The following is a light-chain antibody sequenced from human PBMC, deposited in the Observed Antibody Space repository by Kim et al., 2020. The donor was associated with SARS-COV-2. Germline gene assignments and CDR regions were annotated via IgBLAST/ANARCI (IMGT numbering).Light chain of an antibody. Sequence: SPGERATLSGRASQSVTSNYLAWYQQRPGQAPSLLIYGASSRATGVPDRFSGSGSGTDFTLTISRLEPEDFAVYYCQQYGNSQETFGQGTKVEIK. CDR1: QSVTSNY. J-gene: IGKJ1*01. CDR2: GAS. CDR3: QQYGNSQET. V-gene: IGKV3-20*01.